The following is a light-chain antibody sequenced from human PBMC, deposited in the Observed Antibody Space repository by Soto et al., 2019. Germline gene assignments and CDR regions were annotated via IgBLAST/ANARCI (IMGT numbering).Light chain of an antibody. V-gene: IGLV2-14*01. CDR2: EVS. CDR1: SSDVGGYNY. J-gene: IGLJ2*01. Sequence: QSALTQPASVSGSPGQSITISCTGTSSDVGGYNYVSWYQQHPGKAPKLIIYEVSNQPSGVSSRFSGSKSANTASLTISGLQAEDEADYYCSSYTSINTLDVVFGGGTKVTVL. CDR3: SSYTSINTLDVV.